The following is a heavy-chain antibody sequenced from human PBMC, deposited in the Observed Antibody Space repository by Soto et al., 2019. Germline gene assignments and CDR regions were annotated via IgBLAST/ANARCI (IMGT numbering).Heavy chain of an antibody. CDR3: ARGASTHYYDSCGYYKGPLDY. D-gene: IGHD3-22*01. V-gene: IGHV1-69*01. CDR1: GGTFNIYS. CDR2: IIPLFGTA. J-gene: IGHJ4*02. Sequence: QVQLVQSGADVKKPGSSVKVSCKASGGTFNIYSISWVRQAPGQGLEWMGGIIPLFGTAYYAQEFQGRVTIASDDSTSTAYMEQRSLRSEDTALYFCARGASTHYYDSCGYYKGPLDYWGQGSLVSVSS.